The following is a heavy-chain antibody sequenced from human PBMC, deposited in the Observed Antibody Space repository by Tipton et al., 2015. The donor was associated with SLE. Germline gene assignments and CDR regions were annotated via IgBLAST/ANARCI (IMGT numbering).Heavy chain of an antibody. V-gene: IGHV4-61*02. Sequence: TLSLTCTLSGGSISSGSYFWTWIRQPAGKGLEWLGRVHTSGGTSYNPSLEGRVTISMDTSKKQFSLKLTSMTAADTAVYYCASQYYNHYGHAFDIWGQGTLVTVSS. CDR1: GGSISSGSYF. CDR3: ASQYYNHYGHAFDI. CDR2: VHTSGGT. D-gene: IGHD3-10*01. J-gene: IGHJ3*02.